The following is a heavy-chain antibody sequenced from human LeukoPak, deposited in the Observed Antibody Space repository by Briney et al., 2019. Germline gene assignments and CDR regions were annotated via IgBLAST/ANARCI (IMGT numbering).Heavy chain of an antibody. CDR1: GYTFTGYY. CDR2: INPNSGGT. D-gene: IGHD5-24*01. CDR3: ARAGTVEMTPLDY. V-gene: IGHV1-2*04. Sequence: ASVKVSCKASGYTFTGYYMHWVRQAPGQGLEWMGWINPNSGGTNYAQKFQGWVTMTRDTSISTAYMELSRLRSDNTAVYYCARAGTVEMTPLDYWGQGTLVTVSS. J-gene: IGHJ4*02.